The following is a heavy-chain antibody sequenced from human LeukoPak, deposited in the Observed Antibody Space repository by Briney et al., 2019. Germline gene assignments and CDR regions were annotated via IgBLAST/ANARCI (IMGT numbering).Heavy chain of an antibody. Sequence: ASVKASCKASGYTFTGYYMHWVRQAPGQGLEWMGWINPNSGGTNYAQKFQGRVTMTRDTSISTAYMELSRLRSDDTAVYYCARLNGSGSYLDYWGQGTLVTVSS. D-gene: IGHD3-10*01. CDR2: INPNSGGT. CDR3: ARLNGSGSYLDY. J-gene: IGHJ4*02. V-gene: IGHV1-2*02. CDR1: GYTFTGYY.